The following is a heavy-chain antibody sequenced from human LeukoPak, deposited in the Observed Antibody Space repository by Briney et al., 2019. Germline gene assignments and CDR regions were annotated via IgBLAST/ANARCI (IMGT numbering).Heavy chain of an antibody. CDR3: ARVRKSYYGSGFDH. J-gene: IGHJ5*02. CDR2: ISAYNGNT. CDR1: GYTFTNYG. D-gene: IGHD3-10*01. V-gene: IGHV1-18*01. Sequence: ASVTVSFKASGYTFTNYGMSWVRQARGQGGEGMGWISAYNGNTNYAQKLQGRVTITTDTSTSTAYMELRSLRSDDTAVYYCARVRKSYYGSGFDHWGQGTLVTVSS.